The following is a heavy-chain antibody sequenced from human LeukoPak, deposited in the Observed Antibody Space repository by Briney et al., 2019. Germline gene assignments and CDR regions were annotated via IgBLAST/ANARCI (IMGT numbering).Heavy chain of an antibody. V-gene: IGHV1-3*01. CDR1: GYTFTSYA. J-gene: IGHJ4*02. CDR2: INAGNGNT. D-gene: IGHD3-22*01. Sequence: ASVKVSCKASGYTFTSYAMHWVRQAPGQRLEWMGWINAGNGNTKYSRKFQGRVTITRDTSASTAYMELSSLRSEDTAVYYCARDGPYYDSSGYRYWGQGTLVTVSS. CDR3: ARDGPYYDSSGYRY.